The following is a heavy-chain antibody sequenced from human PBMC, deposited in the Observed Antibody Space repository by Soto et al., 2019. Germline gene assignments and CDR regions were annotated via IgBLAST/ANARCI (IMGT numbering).Heavy chain of an antibody. CDR2: ISTYNGKA. J-gene: IGHJ3*02. V-gene: IGHV1-18*04. Sequence: QGQLVQSGAEVKKPGASVKVSCKASGYTFTSFGIPWVRQAPGQGLEWMGWISTYNGKANYAQKLQGRVTVTRDTSTNTAYMELRSLRSDDTAVYYCALDGYGNNDGDALHIWGQGTMVTVSS. CDR1: GYTFTSFG. CDR3: ALDGYGNNDGDALHI. D-gene: IGHD4-4*01.